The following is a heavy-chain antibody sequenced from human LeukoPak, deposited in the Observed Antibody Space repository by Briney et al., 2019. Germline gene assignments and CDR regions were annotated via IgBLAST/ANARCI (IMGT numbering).Heavy chain of an antibody. D-gene: IGHD2-2*01. Sequence: SGTLSLTCAGSGGSISSSNWWSWVRQPPGEGLEWIGEIYHSGTTNYNPSLKSRVTISVDKSKNQFSLTLSSVTAADTAVYYCARGGVEPAAEIFDYWGQGTLVTVSS. CDR2: IYHSGTT. J-gene: IGHJ4*02. CDR3: ARGGVEPAAEIFDY. CDR1: GGSISSSNW. V-gene: IGHV4-4*02.